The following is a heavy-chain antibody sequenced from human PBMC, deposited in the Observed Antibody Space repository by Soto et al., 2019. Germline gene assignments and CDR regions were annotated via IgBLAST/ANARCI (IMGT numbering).Heavy chain of an antibody. D-gene: IGHD1-26*01. CDR3: ATIGIVGATSVDY. V-gene: IGHV4-61*01. Sequence: QVQLQESGPGLVRPSATLSLTCTVSGGSVTSRSYYWSWLRQPPGKGLEWIGYISTTVSTNDNPSLKSRVTISLDKSKNQFSLKLSSVTAADTAVYYCATIGIVGATSVDYWGQGTLVTVSS. J-gene: IGHJ4*02. CDR2: ISTTVST. CDR1: GGSVTSRSYY.